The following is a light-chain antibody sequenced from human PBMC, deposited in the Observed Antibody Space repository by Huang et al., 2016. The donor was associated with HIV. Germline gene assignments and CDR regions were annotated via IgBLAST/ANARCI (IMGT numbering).Light chain of an antibody. CDR2: ATS. CDR3: QQYHNTPPT. CDR1: QVISNS. Sequence: DIQMTQSPSSLSASEGDSVIITCRASQVISNSLAWYQQKPGKAPKLVLYATSRLESGVPSRFSGSGSGTHYILTISSLQPEDFATYYCQQYHNTPPTFGQGTKLDIK. V-gene: IGKV1-NL1*01. J-gene: IGKJ2*01.